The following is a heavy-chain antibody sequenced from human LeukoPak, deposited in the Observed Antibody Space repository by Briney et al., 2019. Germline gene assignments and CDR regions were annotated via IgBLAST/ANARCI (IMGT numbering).Heavy chain of an antibody. CDR1: GFTFSTYW. V-gene: IGHV3-7*03. CDR3: AKDRDFGGDCYPPLFDY. D-gene: IGHD2-21*02. CDR2: IKQDGSDK. J-gene: IGHJ4*02. Sequence: SGGSLRLSCAASGFTFSTYWMSWVRQAPGKGLEWVASIKQDGSDKYYVDSVKGRFTISRDNAKNSLYLQMNSLRAEDTAVYYCAKDRDFGGDCYPPLFDYWGQGTLDTVSS.